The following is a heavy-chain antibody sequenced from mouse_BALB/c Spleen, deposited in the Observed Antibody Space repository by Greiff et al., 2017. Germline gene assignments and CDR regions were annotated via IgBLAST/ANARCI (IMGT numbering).Heavy chain of an antibody. CDR3: ARVSTMISYAMDY. Sequence: EVKLVESGGGLVQPGGSLRLSCATSGFTFTDYYMSWVRQPPGKALEWLGFIRNKANGYTTEYSASVKGRFTISRDNSQSILYLQMNTLRAEDSATYYCARVSTMISYAMDYWGQGTSVTVSS. J-gene: IGHJ4*01. D-gene: IGHD2-4*01. CDR2: IRNKANGYTT. CDR1: GFTFTDYY. V-gene: IGHV7-3*02.